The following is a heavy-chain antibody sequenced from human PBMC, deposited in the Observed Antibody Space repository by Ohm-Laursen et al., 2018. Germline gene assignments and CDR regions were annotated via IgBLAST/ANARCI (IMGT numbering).Heavy chain of an antibody. Sequence: GASVKVSCKASGYTFTGYYMHWVRQAPGQGLEWMGIINPSGGSTSYAQKFQGRVTMTRDTSTSTVYMELSSLRSEDTAVYYCARDRVVVADNFYYYYGMDVWGQGTTVTVSS. CDR1: GYTFTGYY. V-gene: IGHV1-46*01. J-gene: IGHJ6*02. CDR3: ARDRVVVADNFYYYYGMDV. D-gene: IGHD2-15*01. CDR2: INPSGGST.